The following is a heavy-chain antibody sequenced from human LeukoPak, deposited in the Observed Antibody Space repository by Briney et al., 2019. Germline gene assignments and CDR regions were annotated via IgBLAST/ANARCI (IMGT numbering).Heavy chain of an antibody. Sequence: PSETLSLTCAVSGYSISSGYYWGWIRQPPGKGLEWIGIIYHSGSTYYNPSLKSRGTISVDTSKNQFSLKLTSVTAADTAVYYCARRDSRNWFDPWGQGTLVTVSS. CDR1: GYSISSGYY. J-gene: IGHJ5*02. CDR2: IYHSGST. D-gene: IGHD6-13*01. V-gene: IGHV4-38-2*01. CDR3: ARRDSRNWFDP.